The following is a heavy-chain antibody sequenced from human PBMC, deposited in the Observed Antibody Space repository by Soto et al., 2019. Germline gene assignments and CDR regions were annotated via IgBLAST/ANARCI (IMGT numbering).Heavy chain of an antibody. J-gene: IGHJ4*02. CDR1: GGSISSGGYY. CDR2: IYYSGST. V-gene: IGHV4-31*03. Sequence: PSETLSLTCTVSGGSISSGGYYWSWIRQHPGKGLDWIGYIYYSGSTYYNPSLKSRVTISVDTSKNQFSLKLSSVTAADTAVYYCARARISRGITMIVVVKGIDYWGQGTLVTVSS. D-gene: IGHD3-22*01. CDR3: ARARISRGITMIVVVKGIDY.